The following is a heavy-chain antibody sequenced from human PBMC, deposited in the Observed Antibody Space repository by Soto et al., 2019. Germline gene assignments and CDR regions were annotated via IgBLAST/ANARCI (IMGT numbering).Heavy chain of an antibody. CDR2: ISNGGGST. CDR3: AKGGAYLIDALDY. D-gene: IGHD2-21*01. Sequence: GGSLRLSCAASGFTFSSFAMSWVRQAPGKGLEWVSTISNGGGSTYYADSVKGRFTISRDNSKSTVYLQMNSLRAEDTAVFYCAKGGAYLIDALDYWGQGTLVTVSS. J-gene: IGHJ4*02. V-gene: IGHV3-23*01. CDR1: GFTFSSFA.